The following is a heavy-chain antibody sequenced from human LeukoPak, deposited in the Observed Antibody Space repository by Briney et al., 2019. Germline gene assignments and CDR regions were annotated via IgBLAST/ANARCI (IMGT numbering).Heavy chain of an antibody. CDR3: ARGPHERSGYPDV. D-gene: IGHD3-3*01. CDR1: GYTFNTYG. J-gene: IGHJ6*02. Sequence: ASVKVSCKPYGYTFNTYGITWVRQAPGQGLEWMGWISPYNGNTNYAQKFQGRVTLTTDTSTSTAYMELRSLRSDDTAVYYCARGPHERSGYPDVWGQGTTVTVSS. CDR2: ISPYNGNT. V-gene: IGHV1-18*01.